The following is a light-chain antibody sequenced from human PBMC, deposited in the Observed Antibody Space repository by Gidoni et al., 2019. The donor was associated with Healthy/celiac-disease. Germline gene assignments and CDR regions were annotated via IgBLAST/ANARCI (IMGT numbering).Light chain of an antibody. V-gene: IGKV1-5*03. J-gene: IGKJ4*01. Sequence: DIQMTQSPSTLSASVGDRVTITCRASQSISSWLAWYQQKPGKAPKLLIYKASSLESGVPSRFSGSGSGTEFTLTISSLQPDDFATYYCQQYNSYSRPFGGXTKVEIK. CDR1: QSISSW. CDR3: QQYNSYSRP. CDR2: KAS.